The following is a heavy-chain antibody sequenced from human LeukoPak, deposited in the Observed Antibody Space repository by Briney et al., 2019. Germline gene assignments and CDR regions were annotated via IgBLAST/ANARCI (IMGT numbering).Heavy chain of an antibody. Sequence: GSVNVSCKASGYTFTSYGISGVRGAPGEGLEWMGWISAYNGNTNYAQKLQGRVTMTPDTSTSTAYMELRSLRSEDTAVYYCARALMVRGVIFDYWGQGTLVTVSS. V-gene: IGHV1-18*01. CDR2: ISAYNGNT. D-gene: IGHD3-10*01. J-gene: IGHJ4*02. CDR3: ARALMVRGVIFDY. CDR1: GYTFTSYG.